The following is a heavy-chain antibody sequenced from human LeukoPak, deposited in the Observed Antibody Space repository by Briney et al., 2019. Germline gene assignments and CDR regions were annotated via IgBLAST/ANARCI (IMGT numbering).Heavy chain of an antibody. V-gene: IGHV3-21*01. D-gene: IGHD4-17*01. Sequence: PGGSLRLSCAASGFTFSSYSMNWVRQAPGKGLEWVSSISSSSSYIYYADSVKGRFTISRDNAKNSLYLQMNSLRAEDTAVYYCAKDLRVTTYVDWFDPWGQGTLVTVSS. CDR3: AKDLRVTTYVDWFDP. CDR1: GFTFSSYS. J-gene: IGHJ5*02. CDR2: ISSSSSYI.